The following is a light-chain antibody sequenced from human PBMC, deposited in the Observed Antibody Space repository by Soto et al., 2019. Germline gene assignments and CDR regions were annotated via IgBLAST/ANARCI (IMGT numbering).Light chain of an antibody. CDR3: QNYSSAPLT. V-gene: IGKV1-27*01. CDR2: AAS. CDR1: QSVSGDY. J-gene: IGKJ3*01. Sequence: TQSPDILSLSPGERASLSCRASQSVSGDYVAWYQQKPGKVPKLLIYAASTLQSGVPSRFSGSGSATFFTLTISSLQPEDVATYYYQNYSSAPLTFGPGTKVHI.